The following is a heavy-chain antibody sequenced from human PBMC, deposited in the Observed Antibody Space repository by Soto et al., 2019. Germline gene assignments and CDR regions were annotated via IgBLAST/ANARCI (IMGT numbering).Heavy chain of an antibody. Sequence: GGSLRLSCAAPGLTVSTNYMSWVRQAPGKGLEWVSIMYSDGRTCHADSVKGRFTISRDNSKNLLYLQMNSLRAEDTAVYYCGRFTTLAFDYGGQGPLVTVS. D-gene: IGHD3-22*01. CDR2: MYSDGRT. V-gene: IGHV3-66*01. J-gene: IGHJ4*02. CDR3: GRFTTLAFDY. CDR1: GLTVSTNY.